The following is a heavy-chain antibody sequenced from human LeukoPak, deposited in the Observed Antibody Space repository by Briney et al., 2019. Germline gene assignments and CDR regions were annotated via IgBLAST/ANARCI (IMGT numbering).Heavy chain of an antibody. J-gene: IGHJ4*02. CDR1: GGSFSGYY. CDR3: ARGRGIWFGEFSYFDY. Sequence: PSETLSLTCAVYGGSFSGYYWSWIRQPPGKGLEWIGEINHSGSTNYNPSLKSRVTISVDTSKNQFSLKLSSVTAADTAVYYCARGRGIWFGEFSYFDYWGQGTLVTVSS. D-gene: IGHD3-10*01. V-gene: IGHV4-34*01. CDR2: INHSGST.